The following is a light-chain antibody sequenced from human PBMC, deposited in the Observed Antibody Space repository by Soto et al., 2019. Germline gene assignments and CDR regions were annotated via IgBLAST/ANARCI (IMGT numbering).Light chain of an antibody. V-gene: IGLV1-47*01. Sequence: QSVLTQPPSASGTPGRRATISCSGSTSNIGSNYVYWYQQLPGSAPKLLIYINNQRPSGVPDRFSGSKSGTSASLAISGLRSEDEADYYCAAWDDSSREVFGTGTKVTVL. CDR1: TSNIGSNY. J-gene: IGLJ1*01. CDR3: AAWDDSSREV. CDR2: INN.